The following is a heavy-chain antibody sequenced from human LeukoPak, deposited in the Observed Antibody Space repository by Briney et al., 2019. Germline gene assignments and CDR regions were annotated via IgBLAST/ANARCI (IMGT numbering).Heavy chain of an antibody. Sequence: VASVKVSCKASGYTFTGYYMHWVRQAPGQGLEWMGWINPNSGGTNYAQKFQGRVTMTRDTSISTAYMELSRLRSDDTAVYYCAREGRTSDIVVVPAARHWFDPRGQGTLVTVSS. CDR2: INPNSGGT. CDR3: AREGRTSDIVVVPAARHWFDP. CDR1: GYTFTGYY. J-gene: IGHJ5*02. V-gene: IGHV1-2*02. D-gene: IGHD2-2*01.